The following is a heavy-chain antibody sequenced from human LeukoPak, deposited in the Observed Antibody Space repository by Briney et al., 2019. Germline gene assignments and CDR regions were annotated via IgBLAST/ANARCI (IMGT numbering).Heavy chain of an antibody. CDR2: IKPEGRET. D-gene: IGHD3-22*01. CDR1: GFSLSRHW. CDR3: GRDMGSDSSGFSRYGMDV. J-gene: IGHJ6*02. Sequence: GGCLRLSCAAAGFSLSRHWMYWVRHVPGERRGWVSRIKPEGRETSYAGSVEGRFTISRDHAKNTLYLQMNSLRAEDTAVYYCGRDMGSDSSGFSRYGMDVWGRGTTVTVSS. V-gene: IGHV3-74*01.